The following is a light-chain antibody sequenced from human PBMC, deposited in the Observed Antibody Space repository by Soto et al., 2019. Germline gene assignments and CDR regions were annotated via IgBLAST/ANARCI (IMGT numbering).Light chain of an antibody. J-gene: IGKJ4*01. V-gene: IGKV1-5*03. CDR2: KAS. CDR3: QQYSSYPVT. Sequence: DIQMTQSPSTLSASVGDRVTITCRASQSISYWLAWYQQKPGKAPKLLIYKASSLGGGVPSRFSGSGSGTEFTLTISTLQPDDFATYYCQQYSSYPVTFGGATQLEIK. CDR1: QSISYW.